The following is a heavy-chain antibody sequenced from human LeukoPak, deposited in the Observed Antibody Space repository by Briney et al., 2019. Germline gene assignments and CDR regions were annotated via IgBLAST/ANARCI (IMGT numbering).Heavy chain of an antibody. CDR2: IRSKANSYAT. V-gene: IGHV3-73*01. J-gene: IGHJ4*02. Sequence: PGGSLRLSCAASGFTFSGSAMHWVRQASGKGLEWVGRIRSKANSYATAYAASVKGRFTISRDDSKNTAYLQMNSLKTEDTAVYYCTRTYSSGWYWGRDWGQGTLVTVSS. CDR3: TRTYSSGWYWGRD. D-gene: IGHD6-19*01. CDR1: GFTFSGSA.